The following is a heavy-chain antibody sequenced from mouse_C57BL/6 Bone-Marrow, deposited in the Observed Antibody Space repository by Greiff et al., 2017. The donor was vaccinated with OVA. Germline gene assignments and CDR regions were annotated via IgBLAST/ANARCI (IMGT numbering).Heavy chain of an antibody. CDR3: TTPITTVAFDY. D-gene: IGHD1-1*01. CDR1: GFNIKDDY. CDR2: IDPENGDT. J-gene: IGHJ2*01. Sequence: VQLKESGAELVRPGASVKLSCTASGFNIKDDYMHWVKQRPEQGLEWIGWIDPENGDTEYASKFQGKATITADTSSNTAYLQLSSLTSEDTAVYYCTTPITTVAFDYWGQGTTLTVSS. V-gene: IGHV14-4*01.